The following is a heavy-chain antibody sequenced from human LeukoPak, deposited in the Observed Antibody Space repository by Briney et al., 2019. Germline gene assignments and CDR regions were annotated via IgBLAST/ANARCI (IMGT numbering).Heavy chain of an antibody. Sequence: GGSLGLSCAASGFTFDDYAMHWVRQAPGKGLEWVSGISWNSGSIGYADSVKGRFTISRDNAKNSLYLQMNSLRAEDTALYYCAKDQGRYSYGDFDYWGQGTLVTVSS. D-gene: IGHD5-18*01. V-gene: IGHV3-9*01. J-gene: IGHJ4*02. CDR2: ISWNSGSI. CDR3: AKDQGRYSYGDFDY. CDR1: GFTFDDYA.